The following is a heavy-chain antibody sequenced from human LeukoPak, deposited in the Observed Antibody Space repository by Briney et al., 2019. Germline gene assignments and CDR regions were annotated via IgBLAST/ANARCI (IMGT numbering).Heavy chain of an antibody. CDR3: ARGGYFDWLKPIDF. V-gene: IGHV1-2*02. CDR1: VYTFSDYY. Sequence: ASVKVSCKASVYTFSDYYMHWVRQTPRQGLEWMGWVNPSSGGTDYAEKFQGRVTMTRDTSISTAYMALGRLSSDDTAIYYCARGGYFDWLKPIDFWGQGTMVTVSS. CDR2: VNPSSGGT. D-gene: IGHD3-9*01. J-gene: IGHJ3*01.